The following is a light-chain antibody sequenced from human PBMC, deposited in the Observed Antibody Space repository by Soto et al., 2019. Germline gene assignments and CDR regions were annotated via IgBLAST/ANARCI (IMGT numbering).Light chain of an antibody. J-gene: IGLJ3*02. V-gene: IGLV2-11*01. CDR2: EVS. Sequence: ALTQPRSVSGSPGQSVTISCTGTSSDLGAYTYVSWYQQHPGKAPKLMIYEVSNRPSGVPDRFSGSKSGNTASLTISGLQAEDEADYYCCSYAGRYTWVFGGGTKLTVL. CDR1: SSDLGAYTY. CDR3: CSYAGRYTWV.